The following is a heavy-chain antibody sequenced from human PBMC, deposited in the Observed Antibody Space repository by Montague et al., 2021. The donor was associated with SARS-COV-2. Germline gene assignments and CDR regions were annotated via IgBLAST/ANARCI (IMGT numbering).Heavy chain of an antibody. CDR2: IYYSGENI. CDR3: ARHPIWFGELLGYFDY. V-gene: IGHV4-59*08. J-gene: IGHJ4*02. D-gene: IGHD3-10*01. Sequence: SETLSLTCTVSGASISSYYCSWIRQPPGKGLEWIGYIYYSGENISYNPSLKSRVTISVDTSKNQFSLKLSPVTAADTAVYYCARHPIWFGELLGYFDYWGQGILVTVSS. CDR1: GASISSYY.